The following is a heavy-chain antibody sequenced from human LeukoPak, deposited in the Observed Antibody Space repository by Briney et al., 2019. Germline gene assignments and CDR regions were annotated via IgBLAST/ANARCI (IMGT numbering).Heavy chain of an antibody. J-gene: IGHJ4*02. V-gene: IGHV3-53*01. CDR3: ARLSNTRICGSGCWVDY. Sequence: PGGSLRLSCAPSGFIVSANYMSWVRQAPGKELGWVSLIYRSGSTDYADSVKGRFTISRDNSKNTLYLQMNNLRAEDTAVYYCARLSNTRICGSGCWVDYWGQGTLVTVSS. D-gene: IGHD1-26*01. CDR1: GFIVSANY. CDR2: IYRSGST.